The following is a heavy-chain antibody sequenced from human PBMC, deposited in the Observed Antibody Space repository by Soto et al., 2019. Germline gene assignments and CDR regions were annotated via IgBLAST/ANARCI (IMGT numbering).Heavy chain of an antibody. CDR1: GGTFSSYT. CDR3: ARAGGYCSGGSCYNY. V-gene: IGHV1-69*02. J-gene: IGHJ4*02. CDR2: IIPILGIA. Sequence: QVQLVQSGAEVKKPGSSVKVSCKASGGTFSSYTISWVRQAPGQGLEWMGRIIPILGIANYAQKFQGRVTIAADKPTSAAYMELSSLRSEDTAVYYCARAGGYCSGGSCYNYWGQGTLGTVSS. D-gene: IGHD2-15*01.